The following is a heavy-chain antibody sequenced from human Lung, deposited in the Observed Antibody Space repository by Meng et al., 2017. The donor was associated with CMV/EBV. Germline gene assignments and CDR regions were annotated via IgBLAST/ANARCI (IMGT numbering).Heavy chain of an antibody. CDR1: GFAFSPYT. CDR2: ITTATSYI. CDR3: AREEDSYTAYGHFDH. V-gene: IGHV3-21*01. Sequence: GEXXRISCAASGFAFSPYTMHWVRQAPGKGLEWVSSITTATSYIKYADSVKGRFTISRDNAKHSVYLQMNSLRAEDTAVYYCAREEDSYTAYGHFDHWGQGTLVTVSS. J-gene: IGHJ4*02. D-gene: IGHD3-16*02.